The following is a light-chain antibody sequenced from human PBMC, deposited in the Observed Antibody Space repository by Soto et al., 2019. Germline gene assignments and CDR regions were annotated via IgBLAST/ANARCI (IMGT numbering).Light chain of an antibody. Sequence: QSAPTQPASVSGSPGQSITISCTGTSSDVGRYNYVSWYQQHPGKAPKLMIYEVSNRPSGVSNRFSASKSGNTASLTISGLQAEDEADYYCTSYTSSTTWVFGGGTKVTVL. CDR3: TSYTSSTTWV. J-gene: IGLJ3*02. V-gene: IGLV2-14*01. CDR2: EVS. CDR1: SSDVGRYNY.